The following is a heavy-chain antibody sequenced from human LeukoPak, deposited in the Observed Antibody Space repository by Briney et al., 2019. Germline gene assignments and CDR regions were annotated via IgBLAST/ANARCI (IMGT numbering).Heavy chain of an antibody. CDR3: AIPSLRSGSYFEY. J-gene: IGHJ4*02. V-gene: IGHV3-7*01. CDR1: GFTFSSNA. D-gene: IGHD1-26*01. Sequence: PGGSLRLSCAASGFTFSSNAMSWVRQAPGKGLERVANIKQDGSEIYYVDSVKGRFTISRDNAKNSLYLQMNSLGAEDTAVYYCAIPSLRSGSYFEYWGQGTLVTASS. CDR2: IKQDGSEI.